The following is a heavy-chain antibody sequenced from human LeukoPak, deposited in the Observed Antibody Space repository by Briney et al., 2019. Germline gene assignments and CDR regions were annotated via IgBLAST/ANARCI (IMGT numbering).Heavy chain of an antibody. CDR2: ISGSGGST. CDR3: AKSVVITTFLDY. J-gene: IGHJ4*02. CDR1: GFTFSNFW. Sequence: GGSLRLSCAASGFTFSNFWMSWVRQAPGKGLEWVSAISGSGGSTYYADSVKGRFTISRDNSKNTLYLQMNSLRAEDTAVYYCAKSVVITTFLDYWGQGTLVTVSS. V-gene: IGHV3-23*01. D-gene: IGHD3-22*01.